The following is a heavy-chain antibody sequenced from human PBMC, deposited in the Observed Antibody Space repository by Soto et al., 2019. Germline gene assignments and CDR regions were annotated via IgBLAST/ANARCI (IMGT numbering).Heavy chain of an antibody. Sequence: PVGSLRLSCAASGFTFSSYAMSWVRQAPGKGLEWVSGISGSGGSTYYADSVKGRFTISRDNPKNTLYLQMNSLRAEDTAVYYCANAPKNDAFDIWGQGTMVTVSS. J-gene: IGHJ3*02. V-gene: IGHV3-23*01. CDR2: ISGSGGST. CDR1: GFTFSSYA. CDR3: ANAPKNDAFDI.